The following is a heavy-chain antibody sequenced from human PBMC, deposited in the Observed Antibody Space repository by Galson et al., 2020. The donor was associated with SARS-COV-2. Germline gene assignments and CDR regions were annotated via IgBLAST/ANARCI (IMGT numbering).Heavy chain of an antibody. CDR1: GFTFSSYA. CDR2: ISYDGSNK. J-gene: IGHJ6*02. CDR3: ARVRGSSSWCIDPYYYYGMDV. D-gene: IGHD6-13*01. Sequence: TGGYLRLSCAASGFTFSSYAMHWVRQAPGKGLEWVAVISYDGSNKYYADSVKGRFTISRDNSKNTLYLQMNSLRAEDTAVYYCARVRGSSSWCIDPYYYYGMDVWGQGTTVTVSS. V-gene: IGHV3-30-3*01.